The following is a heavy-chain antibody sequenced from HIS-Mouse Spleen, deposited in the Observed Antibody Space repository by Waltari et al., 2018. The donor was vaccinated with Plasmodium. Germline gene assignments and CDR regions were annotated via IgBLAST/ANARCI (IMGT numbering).Heavy chain of an antibody. CDR1: GGSISSYY. V-gene: IGHV4-59*01. Sequence: QVQLQESGPGLVKPSETLSLTCTVSGGSISSYYWSWIRQPPGKGLEWIAYIYYSGSTNYNPSPKSRVTISVDTSKNQFSLNLSSVTAADTAVFYCARGGYSSSSYYFDYWGQGTLVTVSS. CDR3: ARGGYSSSSYYFDY. D-gene: IGHD6-6*01. J-gene: IGHJ4*02. CDR2: IYYSGST.